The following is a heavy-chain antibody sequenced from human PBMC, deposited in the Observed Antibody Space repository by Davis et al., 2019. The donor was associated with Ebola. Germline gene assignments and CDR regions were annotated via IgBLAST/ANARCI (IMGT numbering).Heavy chain of an antibody. CDR3: ARYRCSSTSCYSNWFDP. J-gene: IGHJ5*02. CDR2: IWYDGSNE. CDR1: GFTFSSFG. Sequence: GESLKISCAASGFTFSSFGMHWVRQAPGKGLVWLALIWYDGSNEYYADSVKGRFTISRDNAKNSLYLQMNSLRPEDTAVYYCARYRCSSTSCYSNWFDPWGQGTLVTVSS. V-gene: IGHV3-33*01. D-gene: IGHD2-2*01.